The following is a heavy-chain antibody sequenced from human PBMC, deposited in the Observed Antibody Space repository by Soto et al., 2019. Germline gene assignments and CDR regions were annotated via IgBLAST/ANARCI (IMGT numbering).Heavy chain of an antibody. D-gene: IGHD3-9*01. CDR2: INPYNGST. Sequence: ASVTVSCQASGYTFTGYYMHWVRQAPGKGLEWMGWINPYNGSTNYAQKFQGRVTMTTDTSTSTAYMELRSLRSDDTAVYYCAREGMKYDITETDGAFDIWGQGTMVTVSS. CDR3: AREGMKYDITETDGAFDI. CDR1: GYTFTGYY. V-gene: IGHV1-18*04. J-gene: IGHJ3*02.